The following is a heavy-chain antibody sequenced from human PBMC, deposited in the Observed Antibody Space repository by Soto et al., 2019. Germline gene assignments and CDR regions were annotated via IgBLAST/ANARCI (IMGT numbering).Heavy chain of an antibody. Sequence: QVQLVQSGAEVKKPGASVKVSCKASGYTFTSYGISWVRQAPGQGLEWMGWISAYNGNTNYAQKLQGRVTMTTDTSTSTAYMELRSLRSDDTAVYYCARESPSQRPSGSYCPFDYWGQGTLVTVS. V-gene: IGHV1-18*01. D-gene: IGHD1-26*01. J-gene: IGHJ4*02. CDR1: GYTFTSYG. CDR3: ARESPSQRPSGSYCPFDY. CDR2: ISAYNGNT.